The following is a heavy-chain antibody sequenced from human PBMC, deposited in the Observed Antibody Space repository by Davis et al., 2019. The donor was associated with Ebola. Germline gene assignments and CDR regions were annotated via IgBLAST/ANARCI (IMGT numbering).Heavy chain of an antibody. D-gene: IGHD1-26*01. CDR1: GGTFSSYT. Sequence: ASVKVSCKASGGTFSSYTISWVRQAPGQGLEWMGWISAYNGNTAYAQIFQGRVTMTTDTSTGTAYMELRSLRSDDTAVYFCARTSIVGTTTTASDIWGQGTMVTVSS. V-gene: IGHV1-18*01. J-gene: IGHJ3*02. CDR3: ARTSIVGTTTTASDI. CDR2: ISAYNGNT.